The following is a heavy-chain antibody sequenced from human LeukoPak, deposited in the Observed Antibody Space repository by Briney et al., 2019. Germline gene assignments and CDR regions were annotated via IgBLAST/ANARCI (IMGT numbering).Heavy chain of an antibody. J-gene: IGHJ5*02. CDR2: TNPNSGGT. CDR3: ARGRGYSYGPNNYNWFDP. V-gene: IGHV1-2*02. Sequence: ASVTVSCKASGYTFTGYYMHWVRQAPGQGLEWMGWTNPNSGGTNYAQKFQGRVTMTRDTSISTAYMELSRLRSDDTAVYYCARGRGYSYGPNNYNWFDPWGQGTLVTVSS. D-gene: IGHD5-18*01. CDR1: GYTFTGYY.